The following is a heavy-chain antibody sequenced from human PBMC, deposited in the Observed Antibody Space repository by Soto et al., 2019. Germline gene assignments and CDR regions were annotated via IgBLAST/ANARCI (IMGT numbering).Heavy chain of an antibody. CDR3: ASDSQGVVLFDY. Sequence: QVQLVQSGAEVKKPGASVKVSCKASGYIFTSYYMHWMRQAPGQGLEWMGIINPSGGSTSYAQRSQGRATMTSDTSTSTVYMELSSLRSEDTAVYYCASDSQGVVLFDYWGQGTLVTVSS. CDR1: GYIFTSYY. J-gene: IGHJ4*02. V-gene: IGHV1-46*01. CDR2: INPSGGST. D-gene: IGHD2-15*01.